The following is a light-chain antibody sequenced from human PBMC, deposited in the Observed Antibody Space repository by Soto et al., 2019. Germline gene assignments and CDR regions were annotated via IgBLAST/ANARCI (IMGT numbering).Light chain of an antibody. J-gene: IGKJ3*01. CDR1: QRVSNN. V-gene: IGKV3-15*01. CDR3: HQYDNWPPT. CDR2: GAF. Sequence: EIEMTQSPATLSVSPGERATFSCRASQRVSNNLAWYQQKPGQAPGLLIYGAFTRAAGIPARFSGSGSGTQFTLTISSLQSEDFAVYYCHQYDNWPPTFGPGTKVDIK.